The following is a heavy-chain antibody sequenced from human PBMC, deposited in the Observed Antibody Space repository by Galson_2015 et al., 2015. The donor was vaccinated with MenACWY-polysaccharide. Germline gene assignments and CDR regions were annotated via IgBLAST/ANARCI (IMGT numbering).Heavy chain of an antibody. J-gene: IGHJ4*02. CDR3: ARYCSTASCYNYFDY. Sequence: KGLEWIGSIFYSGDTYYNPSLKSRVTISVDTSKNQFSLKLSSVTAADTAVYYCARYCSTASCYNYFDYWGQGTLITVSS. V-gene: IGHV4-39*01. CDR2: IFYSGDT. D-gene: IGHD2-2*02.